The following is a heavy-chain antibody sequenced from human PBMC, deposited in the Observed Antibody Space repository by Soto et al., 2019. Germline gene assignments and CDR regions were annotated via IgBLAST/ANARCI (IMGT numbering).Heavy chain of an antibody. J-gene: IGHJ3*02. CDR3: ATRLDPIREDALDI. CDR2: IYSRGNT. V-gene: IGHV3-53*01. D-gene: IGHD4-17*01. CDR1: GFTVSSNY. Sequence: VQLVESGGGLIQPGGSLRLSCAAYGFTVSSNYMSWVRQAPGKGLEWVSVIYSRGNTYYADSVKGRFTISRDNSKNPLYLQMNSLRAEDTAVYYCATRLDPIREDALDIWGQGTMVTVSS.